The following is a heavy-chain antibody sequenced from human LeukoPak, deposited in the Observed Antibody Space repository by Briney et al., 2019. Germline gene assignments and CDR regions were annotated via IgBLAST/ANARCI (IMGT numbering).Heavy chain of an antibody. V-gene: IGHV3-30*02. D-gene: IGHD3-22*01. Sequence: GGALRLSCAASGFSFSSYGMHWVRQAPGKGLEWVAFIRYDGGNKFYADSVKGRFTISRDNSKNTLYLQMNSLRVEDTAVYYCAKGLGSGYQFDYWGQGTLVTVSS. CDR2: IRYDGGNK. CDR3: AKGLGSGYQFDY. CDR1: GFSFSSYG. J-gene: IGHJ4*02.